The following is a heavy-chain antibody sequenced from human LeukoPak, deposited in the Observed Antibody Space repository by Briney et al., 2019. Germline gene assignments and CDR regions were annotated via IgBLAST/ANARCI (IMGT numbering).Heavy chain of an antibody. CDR1: GGSMSSSNYY. Sequence: SETLSLTCIVSGGSMSSSNYYWGWIRQPPGRGLEWIGSIHYSGSTYYNPSLKSRVTISVDTSKNQFSLKLSSVTAADTAVYYCARGLWFGELLYHFSAHFDYWGQGTLVTVSS. D-gene: IGHD3-10*01. J-gene: IGHJ4*02. CDR3: ARGLWFGELLYHFSAHFDY. V-gene: IGHV4-39*01. CDR2: IHYSGST.